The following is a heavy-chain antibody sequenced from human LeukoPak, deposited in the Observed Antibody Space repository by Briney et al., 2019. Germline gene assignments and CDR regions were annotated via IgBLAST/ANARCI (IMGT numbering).Heavy chain of an antibody. D-gene: IGHD2/OR15-2a*01. CDR1: GFTFSSFA. V-gene: IGHV3-23*01. Sequence: PGGPLRLSCAASGFTFSSFAMSWVRQAPGKGLEWVSAISGSGGSTFSADSVKGRFTISRDNSKNTLYLQMSSLRVEDSAVYYCAKGANTSLSYFDYWGQGALVTVSS. CDR2: ISGSGGST. J-gene: IGHJ4*02. CDR3: AKGANTSLSYFDY.